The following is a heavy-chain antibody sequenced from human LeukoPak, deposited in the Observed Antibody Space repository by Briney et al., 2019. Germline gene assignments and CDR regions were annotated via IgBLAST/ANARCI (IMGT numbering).Heavy chain of an antibody. V-gene: IGHV4-39*01. J-gene: IGHJ4*02. CDR1: GASISSGSYY. Sequence: SETLSLTCTVSGASISSGSYYWGWIRQPPGKGLEWIGDFYYSGSTYYNPSLKSRVTISVDMSNNRFSLKLSSVTAADTAVCYCARLSFIYYFQYWGQGTLVTVSS. CDR3: ARLSFIYYFQY. D-gene: IGHD3-10*01. CDR2: FYYSGST.